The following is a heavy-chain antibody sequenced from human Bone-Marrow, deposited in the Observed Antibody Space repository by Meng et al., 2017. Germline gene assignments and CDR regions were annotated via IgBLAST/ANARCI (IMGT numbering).Heavy chain of an antibody. CDR2: ISGSGGST. J-gene: IGHJ5*02. Sequence: GESLKISCAASGFTFSSYAMSWVRQAPGKGLEWVSAISGSGGSTYYADSVKGRFTISRDNSKNTLYLQMNSLRAEDTAVYYCARAYSSSWYFGAPFDPWGQGTLVTVSS. D-gene: IGHD6-13*01. CDR3: ARAYSSSWYFGAPFDP. V-gene: IGHV3-23*01. CDR1: GFTFSSYA.